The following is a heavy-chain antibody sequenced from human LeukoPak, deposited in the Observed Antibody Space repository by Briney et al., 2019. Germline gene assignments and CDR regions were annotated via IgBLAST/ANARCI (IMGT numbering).Heavy chain of an antibody. V-gene: IGHV3-30*04. CDR1: GFTFSSYA. CDR3: AREDDY. CDR2: ISYDGSNK. Sequence: GGSLRLSCAASGFTFSSYAMHWVRQAPGKGLEWVAVISYDGSNKYYADSVKGRFTISRDNSKNTLYLQMNSLRAEDTAVYYCAREDDYWGQGTLVTVSS. J-gene: IGHJ4*02.